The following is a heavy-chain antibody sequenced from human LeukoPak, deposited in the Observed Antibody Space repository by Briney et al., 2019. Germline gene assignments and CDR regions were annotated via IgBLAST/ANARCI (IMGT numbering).Heavy chain of an antibody. CDR1: GDSITNYNYH. CDR3: ARDFGAGSYRYGMDV. V-gene: IGHV4-39*07. Sequence: SETLSLTCSVTGDSITNYNYHWGWIRQPPGKGLEWIGRLYNTGSTDNTDSNPSLQSRVTISADTSMNQIFLRLTSVTAADTAVYYCARDFGAGSYRYGMDVWGQGTTVTVSS. J-gene: IGHJ6*02. D-gene: IGHD3-10*01. CDR2: LYNTGSTDNT.